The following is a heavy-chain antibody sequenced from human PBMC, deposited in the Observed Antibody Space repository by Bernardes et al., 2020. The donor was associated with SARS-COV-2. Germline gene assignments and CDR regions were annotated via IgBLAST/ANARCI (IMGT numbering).Heavy chain of an antibody. CDR2: IYYSGST. Sequence: SETLSLTCTVSGGSISGGNYYWSWIRQQPGKGLEWIGQIYYSGSTYYSPSLKSRAMISLDTSKNQFSLKLNSVTAADTAVYYCTTRDSSGYKDIEYWGQGTLVTVSS. D-gene: IGHD3-22*01. CDR1: GGSISGGNYY. CDR3: TTRDSSGYKDIEY. J-gene: IGHJ4*02. V-gene: IGHV4-31*03.